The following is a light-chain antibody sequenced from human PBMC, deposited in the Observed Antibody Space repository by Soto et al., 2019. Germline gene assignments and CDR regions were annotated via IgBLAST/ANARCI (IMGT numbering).Light chain of an antibody. CDR2: AVS. V-gene: IGKV3D-20*02. CDR3: QQRGET. Sequence: DIVLTQSPGTLSLSPGQRATLSCRASQSVSSSSVAWYRQRPGQAPRLLIYAVSSRAIDAPDRFSGSGSGTDFTLTISRLEPEDFAVYYCQQRGETFGQGTKVDIK. CDR1: QSVSSSS. J-gene: IGKJ1*01.